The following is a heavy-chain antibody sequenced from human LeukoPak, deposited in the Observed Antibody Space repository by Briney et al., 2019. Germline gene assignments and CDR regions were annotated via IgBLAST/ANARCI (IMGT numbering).Heavy chain of an antibody. CDR1: GVSISSGGYY. CDR2: IYYSGST. D-gene: IGHD2-2*01. J-gene: IGHJ4*02. CDR3: ASFVVVVPAAKRPPQDFDY. Sequence: SQTLSLTCTVSGVSISSGGYYWSWIRQHPGKGLEWIGYIYYSGSTYYNPSLKSRVTISVDTSKNQFSLKLSSVTAADTAVYYCASFVVVVPAAKRPPQDFDYWGQGTLVTVSS. V-gene: IGHV4-31*03.